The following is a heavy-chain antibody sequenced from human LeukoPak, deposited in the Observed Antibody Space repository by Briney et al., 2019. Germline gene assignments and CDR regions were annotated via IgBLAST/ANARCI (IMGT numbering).Heavy chain of an antibody. V-gene: IGHV4-30-2*01. J-gene: IGHJ4*02. CDR1: GDSISSSTCN. CDR3: ARDQVDYDIPDHFDY. D-gene: IGHD3-22*01. Sequence: SETLSLTCKVSGDSISSSTCNWRWIRQPPGKGLEWIGYISQSGNSYFTPSLKSRATISVDRSKNHFSLTLISVTAADTAVYYCARDQVDYDIPDHFDYWGKGTLVAVSS. CDR2: ISQSGNS.